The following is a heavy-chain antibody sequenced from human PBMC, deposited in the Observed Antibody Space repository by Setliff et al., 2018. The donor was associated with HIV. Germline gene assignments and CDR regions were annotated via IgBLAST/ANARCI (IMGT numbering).Heavy chain of an antibody. CDR3: AKEGTSGWVLIDY. V-gene: IGHV3-30-3*01. D-gene: IGHD2-2*01. CDR2: ISYDGSKK. J-gene: IGHJ4*02. Sequence: PGGSLRLSCATSGFTFSSYALHWVRQAPGKGLEWVAVISYDGSKKYYADSVKGRFTISRDNSKDTLYLQMNSLRLEDTAVYYCAKEGTSGWVLIDYWGQGTLVTVSS. CDR1: GFTFSSYA.